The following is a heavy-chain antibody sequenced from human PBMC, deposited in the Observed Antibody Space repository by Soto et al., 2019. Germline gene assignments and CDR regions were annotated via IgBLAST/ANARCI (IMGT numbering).Heavy chain of an antibody. Sequence: SLETLSLTCTVSGGSISSGGYYWSLIRQHPGKGLEWIGYIYYSGSTYYNPSLKSRVTISVDTSKNQFSLKLSSVTAADTAVYYCARAGRLYYYDSRDAFDIWGQGTMVTVSS. CDR2: IYYSGST. D-gene: IGHD3-22*01. V-gene: IGHV4-31*02. CDR3: ARAGRLYYYDSRDAFDI. CDR1: GGSISSGGYY. J-gene: IGHJ3*02.